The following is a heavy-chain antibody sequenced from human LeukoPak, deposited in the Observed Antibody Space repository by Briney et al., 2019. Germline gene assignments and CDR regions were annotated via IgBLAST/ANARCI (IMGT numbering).Heavy chain of an antibody. CDR2: IYYSGST. CDR3: ARGASSSWYPRFDP. V-gene: IGHV4-59*08. D-gene: IGHD6-13*01. CDR1: GGSFSSYY. J-gene: IGHJ5*02. Sequence: NPSETLSLTCAVYGGSFSSYYWSWIRQPPGKGLEWIGYIYYSGSTNYNPSLKSRVTISVDTSKNQFSLKLSSVTAADTAVYYCARGASSSWYPRFDPWGQGTLVTVSS.